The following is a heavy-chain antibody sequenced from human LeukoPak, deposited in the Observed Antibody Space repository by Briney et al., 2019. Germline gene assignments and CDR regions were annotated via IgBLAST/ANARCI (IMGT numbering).Heavy chain of an antibody. Sequence: GGSLRLSCAASGFTFSSYAMSWVRQAPGKGLEWVSAISGSDGSTYYADSVKGRFTISRDNSKNTLYLQMNSLRAEDTAVYYCAKGDYCSSTSCYLFRYFDLWGRGTLVTVSS. CDR1: GFTFSSYA. D-gene: IGHD2-2*01. V-gene: IGHV3-23*01. CDR2: ISGSDGST. J-gene: IGHJ2*01. CDR3: AKGDYCSSTSCYLFRYFDL.